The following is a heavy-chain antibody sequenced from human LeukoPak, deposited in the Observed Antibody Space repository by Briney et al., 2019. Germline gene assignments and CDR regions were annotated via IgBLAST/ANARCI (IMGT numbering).Heavy chain of an antibody. Sequence: TGGSLRLSCAASGFTFSNYDMSWVRQAPGKGLEWVSVISGSGGSTYYADSVKGRFTTSRDNSKNTLYQQMNSLRAEDTAVYYCAKGSVGASRPDYFDYWGQGTLVTVSS. CDR2: ISGSGGST. CDR1: GFTFSNYD. CDR3: AKGSVGASRPDYFDY. V-gene: IGHV3-23*01. D-gene: IGHD1-26*01. J-gene: IGHJ4*02.